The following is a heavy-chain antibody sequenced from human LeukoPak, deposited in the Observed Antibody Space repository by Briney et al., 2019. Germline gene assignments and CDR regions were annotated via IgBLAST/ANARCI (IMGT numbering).Heavy chain of an antibody. CDR2: FDPEDGET. CDR1: GYTLTELS. V-gene: IGHV1-24*01. CDR3: ATPGGRGYSGYDWGTFDY. D-gene: IGHD5-12*01. J-gene: IGHJ4*02. Sequence: ASVKVSCKVSGYTLTELSMHWVRQAPAKGLEWRGSFDPEDGETIYAQKFLRRVTMTADTSTDTAYMELSSLRSEDTAVYYCATPGGRGYSGYDWGTFDYWGQGTLVTVSS.